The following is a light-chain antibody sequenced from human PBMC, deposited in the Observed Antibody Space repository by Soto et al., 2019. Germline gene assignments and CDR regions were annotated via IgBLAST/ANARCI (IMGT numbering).Light chain of an antibody. CDR2: EVS. V-gene: IGKV2D-29*02. CDR1: QRLLHITGETF. J-gene: IGKJ5*01. Sequence: DGVMTQTPLSLSVAPGEPASISCKSSQRLLHITGETFLFWYLQKPGQSPQLLIYEVSTRVSGVPDRFSGSGSGTDFTLEISRVETDDVGIYYCMKSTQLPPTFGQGTRREIK. CDR3: MKSTQLPPT.